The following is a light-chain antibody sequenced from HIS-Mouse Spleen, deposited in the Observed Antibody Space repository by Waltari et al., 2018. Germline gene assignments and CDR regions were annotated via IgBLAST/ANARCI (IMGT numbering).Light chain of an antibody. CDR2: GNS. V-gene: IGLV1-40*01. Sequence: QSVLTQPPSVSGAPGQRVTLSCPGSSPNIGAGYDVQWYQQLPGTAPKRLIYGNSNRPSGVPDRFSGSKSGTSASLAITGLQAEDEADYYCQSYDSSLSGSVFGGGTKLTVL. CDR3: QSYDSSLSGSV. J-gene: IGLJ3*02. CDR1: SPNIGAGYD.